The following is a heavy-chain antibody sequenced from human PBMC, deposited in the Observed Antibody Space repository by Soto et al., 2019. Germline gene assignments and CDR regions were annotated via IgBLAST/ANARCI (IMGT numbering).Heavy chain of an antibody. V-gene: IGHV3-23*01. CDR3: AKGQGSGGSCYSPFDY. Sequence: EVQLLESGGGLVQPGGSLRLSCAASGFTFSNYAMSWVRQAPGKGLELVSTITGGGDSTYFADSVKGRFAISRDNSKNTLYLQMNSLRAEDTAIDYGAKGQGSGGSCYSPFDYWGQGTLVTVSS. CDR2: ITGGGDST. D-gene: IGHD2-15*01. J-gene: IGHJ4*02. CDR1: GFTFSNYA.